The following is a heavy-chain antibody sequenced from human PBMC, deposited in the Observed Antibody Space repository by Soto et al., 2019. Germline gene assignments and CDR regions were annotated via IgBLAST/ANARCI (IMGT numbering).Heavy chain of an antibody. D-gene: IGHD5-12*01. CDR3: ARDIADIVATISYWYFDL. Sequence: GGSLRLSCAASGFTFSSYSMNWVRQAPGKGLEWVSSISSSSSYIYYADSVKGRFTISRDNAKNSLYLQMNSLRAEDTAVYYCARDIADIVATISYWYFDLWGRGTLVTVSS. J-gene: IGHJ2*01. CDR1: GFTFSSYS. V-gene: IGHV3-21*01. CDR2: ISSSSSYI.